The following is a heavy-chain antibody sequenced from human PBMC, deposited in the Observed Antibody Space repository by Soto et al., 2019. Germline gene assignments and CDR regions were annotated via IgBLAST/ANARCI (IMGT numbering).Heavy chain of an antibody. CDR1: GGTFSSYA. D-gene: IGHD3-10*01. CDR2: IIPIFGTA. CDR3: ARARASRRLLWFGEPIKEIPLSVYGMDV. V-gene: IGHV1-69*13. Sequence: ASVKVSCKASGGTFSSYAISWVRQAPGQGLEWMGGIIPIFGTANYAQKFQGRVTITADESTSTAYMELSSLRSEDTAVYYCARARASRRLLWFGEPIKEIPLSVYGMDVWGQGTTVTVSS. J-gene: IGHJ6*02.